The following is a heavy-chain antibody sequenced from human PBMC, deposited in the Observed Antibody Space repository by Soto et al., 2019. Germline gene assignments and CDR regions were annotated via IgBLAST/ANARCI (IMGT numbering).Heavy chain of an antibody. CDR3: ARGRGLDV. V-gene: IGHV3-7*01. CDR2: IKPDGSEK. CDR1: GFTFSSVW. Sequence: PGGSLRLSCATSGFTFSSVWMSWVRQAPGKGLEWVANIKPDGSEKYYVDSVKGRFTISRDNAKNSLDLPMNSLRADDTAMYYCARGRGLDVWGQGTTVTVSS. J-gene: IGHJ6*02.